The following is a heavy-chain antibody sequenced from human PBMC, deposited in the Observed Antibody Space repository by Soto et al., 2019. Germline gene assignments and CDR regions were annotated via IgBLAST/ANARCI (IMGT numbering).Heavy chain of an antibody. CDR2: IWYDGSNK. Sequence: QVQLVESGGGVVQPGRSLRLSCAASGFTFSSYGMHWVRQAPGKGLEWVAVIWYDGSNKYYADSVKGRFTISRDNSKNTLYMEMTSLRAEDTAVYYCVRGRIGALRYSPGVASRGMDVWGQGTTVTVSS. D-gene: IGHD3-9*01. CDR3: VRGRIGALRYSPGVASRGMDV. J-gene: IGHJ6*02. CDR1: GFTFSSYG. V-gene: IGHV3-33*01.